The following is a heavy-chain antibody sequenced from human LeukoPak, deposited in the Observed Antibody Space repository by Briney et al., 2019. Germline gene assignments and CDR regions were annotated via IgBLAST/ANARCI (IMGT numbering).Heavy chain of an antibody. CDR3: ARAVNYYDSSGYYLAQGDAFDI. CDR2: IWYDGSNK. V-gene: IGHV3-33*01. D-gene: IGHD3-22*01. J-gene: IGHJ3*02. CDR1: GFTFSSYG. Sequence: GRSLRLSCAASGFTFSSYGMHWVRQAPGKGLEWVAVIWYDGSNKYYADSVKSRFTISRDNSKNTLYLQMNSLRAEDTAVYYCARAVNYYDSSGYYLAQGDAFDIWGQGTMVTVSS.